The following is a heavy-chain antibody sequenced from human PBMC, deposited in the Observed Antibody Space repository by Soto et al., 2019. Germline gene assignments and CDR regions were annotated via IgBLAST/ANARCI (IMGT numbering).Heavy chain of an antibody. CDR3: ARRYDYIYDY. V-gene: IGHV4-39*01. D-gene: IGHD3-22*01. J-gene: IGHJ4*02. CDR1: GGSISSSSYY. Sequence: SETLSLTCTVSGGSISSSSYYWGWIRQPPGKGLEWIGSIYYSGSTYYNPSLKSRVTISVDTSKNQFSLKLSSVTAADTAVYYCARRYDYIYDYWGQGTLVTVSS. CDR2: IYYSGST.